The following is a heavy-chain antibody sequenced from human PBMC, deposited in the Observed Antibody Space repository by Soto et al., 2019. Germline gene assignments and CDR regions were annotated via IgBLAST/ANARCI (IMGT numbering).Heavy chain of an antibody. J-gene: IGHJ6*03. Sequence: EVQLVESGGGLVQPGGSLRLSCAASGFTVSSNYMSWVRQAPGKGLEWVSVIYSGGSTFYADSVKGRFTISRDNSKNTVSLQMKSLRAEDAGVYYFAREIGRGAAQTNYMDVWGKGTTVTVS. CDR1: GFTVSSNY. V-gene: IGHV3-66*01. CDR2: IYSGGST. CDR3: AREIGRGAAQTNYMDV. D-gene: IGHD6-6*01.